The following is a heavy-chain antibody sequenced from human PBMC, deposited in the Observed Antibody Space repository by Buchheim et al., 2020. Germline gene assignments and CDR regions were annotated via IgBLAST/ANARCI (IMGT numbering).Heavy chain of an antibody. CDR2: IFYNGDT. V-gene: IGHV4-39*01. Sequence: QLQLQLSGPGLVKPSETLSLTCTVSDGSIDSSSFFWGWIRQPPGKGLEWIGSIFYNGDTHYNPSLRSRLNISVDTSTNQLSLGLTSVTATDTAVYYCARHGVGPSPPFLTRYGMDVWGPGTT. CDR1: DGSIDSSSFF. J-gene: IGHJ6*02. D-gene: IGHD1-26*01. CDR3: ARHGVGPSPPFLTRYGMDV.